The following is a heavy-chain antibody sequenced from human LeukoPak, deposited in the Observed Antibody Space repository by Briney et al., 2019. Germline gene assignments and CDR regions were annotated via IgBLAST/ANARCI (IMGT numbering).Heavy chain of an antibody. Sequence: GGSLRLSCAASGFTFSNFAMSWVRQAPGKGLDWVSSISGSGAGTYYADSVKGRFTISRDNSKNTLYLQMNSLRAEDTAVYYCAKSIAVAFYSWGQGTLVTVSS. J-gene: IGHJ4*02. D-gene: IGHD6-19*01. CDR3: AKSIAVAFYS. CDR2: ISGSGAGT. V-gene: IGHV3-23*01. CDR1: GFTFSNFA.